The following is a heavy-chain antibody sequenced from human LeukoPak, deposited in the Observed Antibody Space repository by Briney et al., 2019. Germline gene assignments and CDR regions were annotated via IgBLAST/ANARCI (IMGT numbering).Heavy chain of an antibody. CDR1: GYTLTELS. CDR3: ATIYDSSGYYLFDY. CDR2: FDPEEGET. D-gene: IGHD3-22*01. V-gene: IGHV1-24*01. Sequence: ASVKVSCKVSGYTLTELSMHWVRQAPGKGLEWMGGFDPEEGETIYAQKFQGRVTMTEDTSTDTAYMELSSLRSEDTAVYNCATIYDSSGYYLFDYWGQGTLVTVSS. J-gene: IGHJ4*02.